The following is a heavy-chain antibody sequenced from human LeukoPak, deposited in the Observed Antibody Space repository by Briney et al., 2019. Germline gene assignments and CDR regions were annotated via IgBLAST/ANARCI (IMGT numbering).Heavy chain of an antibody. CDR2: INHSGST. CDR3: ARGRRGYGSGSYYKSYNWFDP. D-gene: IGHD3-10*01. CDR1: GGSFSGYY. Sequence: SETLSLTCAVYGGSFSGYYWSWIRQPPGKGLEWIGEINHSGSTNYNPSLKSRVTISVDTSKNQFSLKLSSVTAAETAVYYCARGRRGYGSGSYYKSYNWFDPWGQGTLVTVSS. V-gene: IGHV4-34*01. J-gene: IGHJ5*02.